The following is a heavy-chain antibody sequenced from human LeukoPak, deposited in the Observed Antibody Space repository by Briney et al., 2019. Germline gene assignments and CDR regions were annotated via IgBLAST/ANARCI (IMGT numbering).Heavy chain of an antibody. J-gene: IGHJ4*02. D-gene: IGHD6-19*01. V-gene: IGHV3-64D*06. CDR1: GFTFSSYA. CDR2: ISSNGGST. Sequence: PGGSLRLSCSASGFTFSSYAMHWVRQAPGKGLEYVSAISSNGGSTYYADSVKGRFTISRDNSKNTLYLQMSSLRAEDTAVYYCVKYLDSSGWYQGPELDYWGQGTLVTVSS. CDR3: VKYLDSSGWYQGPELDY.